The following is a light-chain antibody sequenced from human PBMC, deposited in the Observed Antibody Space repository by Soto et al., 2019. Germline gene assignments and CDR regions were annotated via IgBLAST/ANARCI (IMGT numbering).Light chain of an antibody. Sequence: EIVMTQSPATLSVSPGERATLSCRASQSVSSNLAWYQQKPGQAPRLLIYGASTRATGIPARFSGSGSGTEFTLTISSLQSEDFAVYYCQQYNNWHSITFGQGTRLEIK. CDR3: QQYNNWHSIT. J-gene: IGKJ5*01. CDR1: QSVSSN. CDR2: GAS. V-gene: IGKV3-15*01.